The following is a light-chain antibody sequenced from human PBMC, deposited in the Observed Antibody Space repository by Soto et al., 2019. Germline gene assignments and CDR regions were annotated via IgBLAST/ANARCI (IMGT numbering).Light chain of an antibody. CDR3: SSYTTGSTYV. CDR2: EVN. J-gene: IGLJ1*01. Sequence: QSVLPQPASVSGSPGQSIPISCTGTSSDIGVYDYVSWYQQYPGKAPKFLISEVNNRPSGVSNRFSGSKSGNTASLTISGLQAEDDADYYCSSYTTGSTYVFGTGTKLTVL. V-gene: IGLV2-14*01. CDR1: SSDIGVYDY.